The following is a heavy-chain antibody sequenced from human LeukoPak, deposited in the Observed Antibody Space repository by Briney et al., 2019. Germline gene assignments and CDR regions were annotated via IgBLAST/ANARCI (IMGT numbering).Heavy chain of an antibody. Sequence: PGGSLRLSCAASAFTFSSYAMSWVRQAPGKGLKWVSTISGSGDIIYYADSVKGRFTISRDNSKNTLYLQMNSLRAEDTAVYYCAKGKGTNSGAFDIWGQGTMVTVSS. CDR2: ISGSGDII. D-gene: IGHD1-14*01. V-gene: IGHV3-23*01. J-gene: IGHJ3*02. CDR1: AFTFSSYA. CDR3: AKGKGTNSGAFDI.